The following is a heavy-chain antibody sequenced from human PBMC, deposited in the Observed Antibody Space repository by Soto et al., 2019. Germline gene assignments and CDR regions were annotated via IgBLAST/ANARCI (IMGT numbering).Heavy chain of an antibody. CDR3: ASHYDSSGYYYRGLDY. J-gene: IGHJ4*02. CDR2: IIPIFGTA. CDR1: GGSFSSYA. D-gene: IGHD3-22*01. V-gene: IGHV1-69*12. Sequence: QVQLVQSGAEVKKPGSSVKVSCKAAGGSFSSYAISWVRQAPGQGLEWMGGIIPIFGTAAYAQKFQGRVTITAAASTSTGNMELSSLRSEDTAVYYCASHYDSSGYYYRGLDYWGQGTLVTVSS.